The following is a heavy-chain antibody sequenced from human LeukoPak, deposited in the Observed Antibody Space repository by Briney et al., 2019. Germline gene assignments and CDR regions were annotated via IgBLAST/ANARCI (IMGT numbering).Heavy chain of an antibody. Sequence: GGSLRLSCAASGFTFSNAWMSWVRQAPGKGLEWVGRIKSKTDGGTTDYAAPVKGRFTISRDDSKNTLYLQMNSLKTEDTAVYYCTTDPRYKYGSGSPSPRIDYWGQGTLVTVSS. CDR2: IKSKTDGGTT. CDR3: TTDPRYKYGSGSPSPRIDY. D-gene: IGHD3-10*01. V-gene: IGHV3-15*01. J-gene: IGHJ4*02. CDR1: GFTFSNAW.